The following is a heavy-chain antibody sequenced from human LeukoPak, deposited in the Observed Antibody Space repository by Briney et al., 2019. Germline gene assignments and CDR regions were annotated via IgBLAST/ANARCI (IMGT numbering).Heavy chain of an antibody. J-gene: IGHJ5*02. V-gene: IGHV1-18*04. CDR1: GYTFTSYG. CDR3: ARDSSSWYVGLHNWFDP. CDR2: ISAYNGNT. Sequence: GASVKVSCKASGYTFTSYGISWVRQAPGQGLEWMGWISAYNGNTNYAQKLQGRVTMTTDTSTSTAYMELRSLRSDDTAVYYCARDSSSWYVGLHNWFDPWGQGTLVTASS. D-gene: IGHD6-13*01.